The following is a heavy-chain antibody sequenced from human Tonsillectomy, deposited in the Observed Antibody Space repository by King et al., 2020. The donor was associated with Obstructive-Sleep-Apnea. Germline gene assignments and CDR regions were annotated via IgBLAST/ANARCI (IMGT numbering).Heavy chain of an antibody. CDR1: RFSFSSYW. Sequence: DVQLVESGGGVVQPGGSLRLSCAVSRFSFSSYWMGWVRQAPGKGLEWVANINEGGGETTYADSVKGRFTISRDNAKNSLFLQMNSLRAEDTAVYYCARVGGPLGDYGVFRFDSWGQGTLVTVSS. D-gene: IGHD4-17*01. CDR3: ARVGGPLGDYGVFRFDS. CDR2: INEGGGET. J-gene: IGHJ5*01. V-gene: IGHV3-7*03.